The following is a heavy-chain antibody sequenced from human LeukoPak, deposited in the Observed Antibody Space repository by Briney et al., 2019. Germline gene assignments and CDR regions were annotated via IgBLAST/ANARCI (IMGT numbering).Heavy chain of an antibody. V-gene: IGHV3-11*01. J-gene: IGHJ4*02. CDR3: ARARRMGSGYSYTYYFDY. CDR1: GFTFSDYY. Sequence: GGSLRLSCAASGFTFSDYYMSWIRQAPGKGLEWVSYISSSGSTIYYADSVKGRFTISRDNAKNSLYLQMNSLRAEDTAVYYCARARRMGSGYSYTYYFDYWGQGTLVTVSS. CDR2: ISSSGSTI. D-gene: IGHD5-18*01.